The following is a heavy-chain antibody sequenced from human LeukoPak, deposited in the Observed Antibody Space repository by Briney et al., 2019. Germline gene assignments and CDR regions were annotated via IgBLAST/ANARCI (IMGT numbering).Heavy chain of an antibody. CDR3: ARDADLGTTITGGFDI. CDR2: IKSDGSGK. D-gene: IGHD5-24*01. J-gene: IGHJ3*02. Sequence: GGSLRLSCAASRFTFSNYWMSWVRQAPGTGLEWVASIKSDGSGKFYVDSVKGRFTISRDNARNSLYLQMNRLRAEDTAVYYCARDADLGTTITGGFDIWGQGTKVTVSS. V-gene: IGHV3-7*01. CDR1: RFTFSNYW.